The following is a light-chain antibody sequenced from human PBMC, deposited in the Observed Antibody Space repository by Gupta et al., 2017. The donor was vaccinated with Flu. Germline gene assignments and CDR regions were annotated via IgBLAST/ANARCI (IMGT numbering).Light chain of an antibody. CDR1: QSGACQSSGNNY. V-gene: IGKV4-1*01. J-gene: IGKJ4*01. CDR2: WAS. CDR3: QRYDGIRIT. Sequence: SLRERATINCVTSQSGACQSSGNNYLCWHQQKPSQPPQVLINWASIRGSGVPDRFSGRASGTYFILTISILPADDVAVYYCQRYDGIRITFGGGTKVEIK.